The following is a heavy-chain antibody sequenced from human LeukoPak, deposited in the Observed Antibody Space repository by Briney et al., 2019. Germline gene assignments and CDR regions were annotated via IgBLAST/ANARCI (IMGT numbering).Heavy chain of an antibody. CDR2: ISSSSSYI. CDR3: AGDQRRYFDY. J-gene: IGHJ4*02. D-gene: IGHD1-1*01. CDR1: GFTFSSYS. V-gene: IGHV3-21*01. Sequence: PGGSLRLSCAASGFTFSSYSMNWVRQAPGKGLEWVSSISSSSSYIYYADSVKGRFTISRDNAKNSLYLQMNGLRAEDTAVYYCAGDQRRYFDYWGQGTLVTVSS.